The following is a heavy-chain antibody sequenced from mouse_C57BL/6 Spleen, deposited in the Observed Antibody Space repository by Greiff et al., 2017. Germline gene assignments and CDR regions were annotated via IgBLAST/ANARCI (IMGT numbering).Heavy chain of an antibody. CDR3: AKATVEGKYFDY. Sequence: EVQLVESGGGLVQPGGSLSLSCAASGFTFTDYYMSWVRQPPGKALEWLGFIRNKANGYTTEYSASVKGRFTISRDNSQSILYLQMNALGAEDSATYYCAKATVEGKYFDYWGPGATLSASS. J-gene: IGHJ2*01. CDR2: IRNKANGYTT. CDR1: GFTFTDYY. D-gene: IGHD1-1*01. V-gene: IGHV7-3*03.